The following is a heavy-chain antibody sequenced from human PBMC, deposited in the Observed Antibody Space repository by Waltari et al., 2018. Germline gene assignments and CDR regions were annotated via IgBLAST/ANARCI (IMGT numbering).Heavy chain of an antibody. CDR3: ARGTPYVY. CDR2: IKYSRTT. D-gene: IGHD3-16*01. CDR1: GGSISSGSYY. V-gene: IGHV4-39*01. Sequence: QLQLQESGPGLVKPSETLSLTCTVSGGSISSGSYYWGWIRQPPGKGLEYIASIKYSRTTFYDPSLKSRVTISVDTSKDQFSLKLNSVTAADTAVYYCARGTPYVYWGQGALVTVSS. J-gene: IGHJ4*02.